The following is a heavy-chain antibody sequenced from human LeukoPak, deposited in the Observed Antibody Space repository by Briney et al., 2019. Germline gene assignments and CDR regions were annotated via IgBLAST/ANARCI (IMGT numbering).Heavy chain of an antibody. Sequence: GGSLRLSCAASGFTFSSYYMSWVRQAPGKGLEWVANIKQDGSEKYYMDSVKGRFTISRDNAKNSLYLQMNSLRAEDTAVYYCARGAGTAAAFDYWGQATLVTVSS. CDR2: IKQDGSEK. D-gene: IGHD2-2*01. V-gene: IGHV3-7*01. CDR1: GFTFSSYY. J-gene: IGHJ4*02. CDR3: ARGAGTAAAFDY.